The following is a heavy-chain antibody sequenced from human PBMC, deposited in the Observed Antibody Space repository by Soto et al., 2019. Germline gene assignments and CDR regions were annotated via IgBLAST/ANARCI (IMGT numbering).Heavy chain of an antibody. V-gene: IGHV1-46*01. Sequence: QVQLVQSGAEVKKPGASVKISCKASGFAFTNYFFHWVRQAPRQGLEWMGIIRPYDGSTNYVQSLQCRVTMTSDTSTSAVYMELSSLRSEDTAVYYCARGDGRGSTGFYYYYGMDVWGHGTRVTVSS. D-gene: IGHD1-26*01. CDR3: ARGDGRGSTGFYYYYGMDV. CDR1: GFAFTNYF. CDR2: IRPYDGST. J-gene: IGHJ6*02.